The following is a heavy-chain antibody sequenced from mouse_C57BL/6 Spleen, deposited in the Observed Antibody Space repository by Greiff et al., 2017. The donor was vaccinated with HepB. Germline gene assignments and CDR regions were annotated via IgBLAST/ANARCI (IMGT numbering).Heavy chain of an antibody. CDR1: GFTFSDYY. V-gene: IGHV5-12*01. CDR2: ISNGGGST. CDR3: ARIPMDY. Sequence: EVQVVESGGGLVQPGGSLKLSCAASGFTFSDYYMYWVRQTPEKRLEWVAYISNGGGSTYYPDTVKGRFTISRDNAKNTLYLQMSRLKSEDTAMYYCARIPMDYWGQGTSVTVSS. J-gene: IGHJ4*01.